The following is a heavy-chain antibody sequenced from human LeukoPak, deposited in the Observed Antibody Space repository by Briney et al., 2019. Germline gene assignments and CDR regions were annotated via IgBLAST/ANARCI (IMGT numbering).Heavy chain of an antibody. CDR3: AREAGRRYYMDV. Sequence: GGSLRLSCAASGFTFSSYSMNWVRQAPGKGLEWVSYISSSSSTIYYADSVKGRFTISRDNAKNSLYLQMNSLRAEDTAVYYCAREAGRRYYMDVWGKGATVTVSS. CDR1: GFTFSSYS. D-gene: IGHD6-19*01. V-gene: IGHV3-48*01. CDR2: ISSSSSTI. J-gene: IGHJ6*03.